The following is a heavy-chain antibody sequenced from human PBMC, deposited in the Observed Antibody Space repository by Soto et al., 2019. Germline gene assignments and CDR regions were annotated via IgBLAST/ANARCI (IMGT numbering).Heavy chain of an antibody. CDR1: GFTFSSYA. Sequence: EVQLLESGGGLVQPGGSLRLSCAASGFTFSSYAMSWVRQAPGKGLEWVSAISGSGGSTYYADSVKGRFTISKDNSKNTLYLQMHSVRAEDTAVYYCGKANQPEAADYDFWCGYPPFSLLWYGGQGTLVTVSS. CDR2: ISGSGGST. J-gene: IGHJ4*02. D-gene: IGHD3-3*01. CDR3: GKANQPEAADYDFWCGYPPFSLLWY. V-gene: IGHV3-23*01.